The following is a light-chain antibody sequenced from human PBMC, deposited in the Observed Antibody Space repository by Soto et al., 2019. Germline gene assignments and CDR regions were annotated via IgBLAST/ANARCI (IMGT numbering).Light chain of an antibody. Sequence: QSALTQPASVSGSPGQSITISCTGTSSDVGGYNYVSWYQHHPGKAPKVMIYEVSNRPSGVSNRFSGSKSGNTASLTISGLQAEDEAEYYCCSCTNTNILVFGGGTKLTVL. V-gene: IGLV2-14*01. CDR1: SSDVGGYNY. CDR3: CSCTNTNILV. CDR2: EVS. J-gene: IGLJ3*02.